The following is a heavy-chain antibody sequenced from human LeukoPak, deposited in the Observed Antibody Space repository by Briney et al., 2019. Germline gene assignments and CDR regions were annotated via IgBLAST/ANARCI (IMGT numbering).Heavy chain of an antibody. V-gene: IGHV1-18*01. Sequence: GASVKVSCKASGYTFTSYGISWVRQAPGQGLEWMGWISAYNGNTNYAQKLQGRVTMTTDTSTSTAYMELRSLRSDDTAVYYCARVGGVTYYDILTGKHTQSLNNWFDPWGQGTLVTVSS. CDR2: ISAYNGNT. D-gene: IGHD3-9*01. J-gene: IGHJ5*02. CDR3: ARVGGVTYYDILTGKHTQSLNNWFDP. CDR1: GYTFTSYG.